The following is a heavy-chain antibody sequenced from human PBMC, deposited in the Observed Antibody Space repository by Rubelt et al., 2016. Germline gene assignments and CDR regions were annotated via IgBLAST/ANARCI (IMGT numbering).Heavy chain of an antibody. CDR3: AMTTVNYYYHGMDV. D-gene: IGHD4-17*01. V-gene: IGHV3-23*01. Sequence: KGLEWVSTISDSGGITYYGDSVKGRFTISRDNSKNTLYLQMNSLRAEDTALYYCAMTTVNYYYHGMDVWGQGTTVTVSS. J-gene: IGHJ6*02. CDR2: ISDSGGIT.